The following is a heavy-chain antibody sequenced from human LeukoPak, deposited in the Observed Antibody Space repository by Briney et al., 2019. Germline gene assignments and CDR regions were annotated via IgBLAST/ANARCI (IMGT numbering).Heavy chain of an antibody. D-gene: IGHD2-15*01. J-gene: IGHJ4*02. CDR3: AKSVVVITFRFDD. CDR2: ISYDGSNK. CDR1: GFTFSSYG. Sequence: PGGSLRLSCAASGFTFSSYGMHWVRQAPGKGLEWVAVISYDGSNKYYADSVKGRFTISRDNSKNMVYLQMNTLRADDTAVYYCAKSVVVITFRFDDWGQGALVTVSS. V-gene: IGHV3-30*18.